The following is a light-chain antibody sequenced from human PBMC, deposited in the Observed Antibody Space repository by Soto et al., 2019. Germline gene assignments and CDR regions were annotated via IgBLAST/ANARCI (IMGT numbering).Light chain of an antibody. CDR3: SSYTSSSTLV. J-gene: IGLJ1*01. Sequence: QSVLTQPASVSGSPGQSITISCTGTSSDVGGYNYVSWYQQHPGKAPKLMIYDVSNRPSGVSNRFSGSKSGNTASLTISRLQAEDEADYYCSSYTSSSTLVFGTGTKLTVL. V-gene: IGLV2-14*01. CDR2: DVS. CDR1: SSDVGGYNY.